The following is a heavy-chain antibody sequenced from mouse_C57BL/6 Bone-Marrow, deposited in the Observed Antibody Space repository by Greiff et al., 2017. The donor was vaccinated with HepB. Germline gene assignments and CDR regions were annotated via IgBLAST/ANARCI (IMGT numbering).Heavy chain of an antibody. CDR3: ARTYYDYDGGFAY. CDR1: GYTFTSYW. CDR2: IHPNSGST. D-gene: IGHD2-4*01. J-gene: IGHJ3*01. V-gene: IGHV1-64*01. Sequence: QVQLQQPGAELVKPGASVKLSCKASGYTFTSYWMHWVKQRPGQGLEWIGMIHPNSGSTNYNEKFKSKATLTVDKSSSTAYMQLSSLTSEDSAVYYGARTYYDYDGGFAYWGQGTLVTVSA.